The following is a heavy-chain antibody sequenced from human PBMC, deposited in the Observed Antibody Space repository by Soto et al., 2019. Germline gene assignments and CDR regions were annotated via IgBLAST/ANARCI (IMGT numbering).Heavy chain of an antibody. CDR1: GFTFSSYW. D-gene: IGHD3-22*01. CDR3: ARAMDDSCGYHLNFDY. J-gene: IGHJ4*02. CDR2: IKQDGSEK. V-gene: IGHV3-7*01. Sequence: EVQLVESGGGLVQPGGSLRLSCAASGFTFSSYWMSWVRQAPGKGLEWVANIKQDGSEKYYVDSVKGRFTISRDNAKNSLHLQMNSMRAEDTAVYYCARAMDDSCGYHLNFDYWGPGTLGTVSS.